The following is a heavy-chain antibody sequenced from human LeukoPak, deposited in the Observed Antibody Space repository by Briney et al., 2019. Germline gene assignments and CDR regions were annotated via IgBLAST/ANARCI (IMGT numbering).Heavy chain of an antibody. V-gene: IGHV1-24*01. J-gene: IGHJ6*02. D-gene: IGHD2-8*02. CDR2: FDPEDGER. CDR3: ANLVAPDYCYGLDV. CDR1: GYTYTVLS. Sequence: ASVKVSCTVSGYTYTVLSMHWVRQAPGKGLEWMGGFDPEDGERIYAQKFQGRVTMTEDTCTDTAYMELSRLASGDTRVHYHANLVAPDYCYGLDVWGQGTTVTVSS.